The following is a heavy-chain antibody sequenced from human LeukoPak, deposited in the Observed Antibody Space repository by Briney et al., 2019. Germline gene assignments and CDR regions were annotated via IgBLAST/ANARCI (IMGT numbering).Heavy chain of an antibody. CDR1: GYTLTELS. CDR3: ATDDYCSGWYGPGIWNY. D-gene: IGHD6-19*01. J-gene: IGHJ4*02. Sequence: GASVKVSCKVSGYTLTELSMHWVRQAPGKGLEWMGGFDPEDGETIYAQKFQGRVTMTEDTSTDTAYMELRSLRSEDTAVYYCATDDYCSGWYGPGIWNYLGQGTLVTVSS. CDR2: FDPEDGET. V-gene: IGHV1-24*01.